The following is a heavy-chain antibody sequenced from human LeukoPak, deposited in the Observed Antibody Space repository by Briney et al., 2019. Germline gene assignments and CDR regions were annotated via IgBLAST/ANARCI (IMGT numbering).Heavy chain of an antibody. CDR1: DGSINSYF. CDR2: IYASGST. Sequence: PSETLSLTCTVSDGSINSYFWSWIRQPAGKGLEYIGRIYASGSTNYNPSLKSRVTMSVDTSKNQFSLKLTSVTAADTAVYYCGRLLVVEPRFDPWGQGTLVTVSS. D-gene: IGHD2-15*01. V-gene: IGHV4-4*07. J-gene: IGHJ5*02. CDR3: GRLLVVEPRFDP.